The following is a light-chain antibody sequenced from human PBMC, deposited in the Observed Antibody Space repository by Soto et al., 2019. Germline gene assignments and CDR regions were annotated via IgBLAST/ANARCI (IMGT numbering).Light chain of an antibody. CDR2: DAS. V-gene: IGKV1-5*01. CDR3: QQYNSYWT. J-gene: IGKJ1*01. CDR1: QGIRND. Sequence: DIQMTQSPSTLSGSVGDRVTITCRASQGIRNDLGWYQQKPGKAPNLLIYDASSLESGVPSRFSGSGSGTEFTLTISSLPPDDFATYYCQQYNSYWTFGQGTKVDIK.